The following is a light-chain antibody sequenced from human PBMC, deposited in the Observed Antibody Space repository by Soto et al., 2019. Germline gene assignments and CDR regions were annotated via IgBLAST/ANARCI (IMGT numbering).Light chain of an antibody. CDR1: SSDVGAYNY. Sequence: QSVLTQPASVSGSPGQSITISCTGTSSDVGAYNYVSWYQQHPGKAPKLIIYEVSNRPSGVSWRFSGSKSGNTASLTISVLQSEDESDYYCSSHTTSNTRVFGTGTKVTVL. CDR2: EVS. J-gene: IGLJ1*01. CDR3: SSHTTSNTRV. V-gene: IGLV2-14*01.